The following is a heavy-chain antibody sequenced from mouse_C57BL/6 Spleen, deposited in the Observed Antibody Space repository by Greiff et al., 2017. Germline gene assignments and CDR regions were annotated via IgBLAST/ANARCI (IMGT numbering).Heavy chain of an antibody. D-gene: IGHD1-1*01. CDR2: IYPGAGDT. CDR3: ARALGSSYYAMDY. J-gene: IGHJ4*01. V-gene: IGHV1-82*01. CDR1: GYAFSSSW. Sequence: QVQLQQSGPELVKPGASVKISCKASGYAFSSSWMNWVQQRPGKGLEWIGRIYPGAGDTNYNGKFKGKATLTADKSSSTAYMQLSSLTSEDSAVYFCARALGSSYYAMDYWGQGTSVTVSS.